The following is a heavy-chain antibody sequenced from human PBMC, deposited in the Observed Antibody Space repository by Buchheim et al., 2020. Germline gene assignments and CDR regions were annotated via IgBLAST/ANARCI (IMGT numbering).Heavy chain of an antibody. D-gene: IGHD3-10*01. Sequence: QVTLKESGPALVKPTQTLTLTCTFSGFSLSTSGVRVNWIRQRPGKALEWLARIGWDDDNFYASSLKTRLTISKDTSKAQVVLRMTNMDPVDTATYFCARSGYGQNYFDYWGQGTL. CDR2: IGWDDDN. CDR1: GFSLSTSGVR. CDR3: ARSGYGQNYFDY. J-gene: IGHJ4*02. V-gene: IGHV2-70*04.